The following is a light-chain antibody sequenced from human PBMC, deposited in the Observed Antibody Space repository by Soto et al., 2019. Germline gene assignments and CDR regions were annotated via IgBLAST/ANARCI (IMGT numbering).Light chain of an antibody. CDR2: DVN. CDR3: SSWTTSSTLV. Sequence: QSALTQPASVSGSPGQSITISCTGTSRDIGNYDYVSWYQQHPGKAPKLMIYDVNNRPSGVSNRFSGSKSGNTASLTISGLQAEDEADYYCSSWTTSSTLVFGGGTKVTVL. J-gene: IGLJ2*01. V-gene: IGLV2-14*01. CDR1: SRDIGNYDY.